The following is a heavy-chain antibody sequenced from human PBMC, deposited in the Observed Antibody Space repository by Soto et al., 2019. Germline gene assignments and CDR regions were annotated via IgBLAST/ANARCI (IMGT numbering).Heavy chain of an antibody. D-gene: IGHD3-16*01. CDR1: GFTFSSYW. CDR2: INSDGSST. V-gene: IGHV3-74*01. J-gene: IGHJ4*02. Sequence: PGGSLRLSCAASGFTFSSYWMHWVRQAPGKGLVWVSRINSDGSSTSYADSVKGRFTISRDNSNNTLYLQMNSLRAEDTAVYYCAKTPGVITVITSFDHWGQGTPVTVSS. CDR3: AKTPGVITVITSFDH.